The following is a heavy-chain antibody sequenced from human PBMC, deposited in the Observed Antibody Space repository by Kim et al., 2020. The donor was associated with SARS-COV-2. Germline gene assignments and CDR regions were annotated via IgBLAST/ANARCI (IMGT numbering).Heavy chain of an antibody. V-gene: IGHV3-30*04. D-gene: IGHD1-26*01. CDR1: GFTFSSYA. CDR3: ARVVGATSLWDY. Sequence: GGSLRLSCAASGFTFSSYAMHWVRQAPGKGLEWVAVISYDGSNKYYADSVKGRFTISRDNSKNTLYLQMNSLRAEDTAVYYCARVVGATSLWDYWGQGTLVTVSS. J-gene: IGHJ4*02. CDR2: ISYDGSNK.